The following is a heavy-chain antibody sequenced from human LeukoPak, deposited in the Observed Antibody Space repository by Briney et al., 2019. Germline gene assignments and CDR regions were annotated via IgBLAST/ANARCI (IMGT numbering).Heavy chain of an antibody. D-gene: IGHD3-22*01. V-gene: IGHV1-18*01. CDR3: ARGFPPRRQYDSSGYYSYYFDY. J-gene: IGHJ4*02. CDR1: GYTFTSYG. CDR2: ISAYNGNT. Sequence: ASVKVSCKTSGYTFTSYGISWVRQAPGQGLEWMGWISAYNGNTHSAQKLQGRVTMTTDTSTSPAYMELRSLRSDDTAVYYCARGFPPRRQYDSSGYYSYYFDYWGQGTLVTVSS.